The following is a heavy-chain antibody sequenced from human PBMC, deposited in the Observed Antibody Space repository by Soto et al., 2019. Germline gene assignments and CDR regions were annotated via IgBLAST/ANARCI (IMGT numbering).Heavy chain of an antibody. V-gene: IGHV1-69*12. CDR3: ARESRYCSGGSCYFLPGIDY. J-gene: IGHJ4*02. Sequence: QVKLFQPGAEVKKPGSSVKVPCKASGGTSSSYAISWVRQAPEQGLGWMGGIIPIFGTANYAQKFQGRVTITADESTSTAYMELSSLRSEDTAVYYCARESRYCSGGSCYFLPGIDYWGQGTLVTVSS. CDR2: IIPIFGTA. CDR1: GGTSSSYA. D-gene: IGHD2-15*01.